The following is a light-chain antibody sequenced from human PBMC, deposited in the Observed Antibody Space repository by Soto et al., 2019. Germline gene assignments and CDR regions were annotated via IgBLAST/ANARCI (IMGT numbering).Light chain of an antibody. Sequence: DIQMTQSPSSLSASVGDRVTITCRASQGISNYLAWYQQKPGKVPKLLIYAASTLQSGVPSRFSSSGYGTNFTLTISSLQPEDVATSYCHKDNSAPRTFGQGTKVEIK. J-gene: IGKJ1*01. CDR1: QGISNY. V-gene: IGKV1-27*01. CDR2: AAS. CDR3: HKDNSAPRT.